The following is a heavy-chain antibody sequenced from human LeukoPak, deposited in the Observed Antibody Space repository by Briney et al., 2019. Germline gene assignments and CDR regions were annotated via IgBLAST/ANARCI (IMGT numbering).Heavy chain of an antibody. V-gene: IGHV1-46*01. Sequence: ASVKVFCKASGYTFTSYYMHWVRQAPGQGLEWMGIINPSGGSTSYAQKFQGRVTMTRDTSTSTVYMELSSLRSEDTAVYYCARAHNWNPDYYYGMDVWGQGTTVTVSS. J-gene: IGHJ6*02. D-gene: IGHD1-20*01. CDR1: GYTFTSYY. CDR3: ARAHNWNPDYYYGMDV. CDR2: INPSGGST.